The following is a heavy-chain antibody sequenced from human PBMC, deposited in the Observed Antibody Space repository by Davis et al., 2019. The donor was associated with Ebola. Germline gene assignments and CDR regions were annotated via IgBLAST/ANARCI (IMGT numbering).Heavy chain of an antibody. CDR3: AFYKYYYDSSGYDY. Sequence: GGSLRLSCAASGFTFSSYAMSWVRQAPGKGLEWVSAISGSGGSTYYADSVKGRFTISRDNSKNTLYLQMNSLRAEDTAVYYCAFYKYYYDSSGYDYWGQGTLVTVSS. J-gene: IGHJ4*02. D-gene: IGHD3-22*01. CDR1: GFTFSSYA. V-gene: IGHV3-23*01. CDR2: ISGSGGST.